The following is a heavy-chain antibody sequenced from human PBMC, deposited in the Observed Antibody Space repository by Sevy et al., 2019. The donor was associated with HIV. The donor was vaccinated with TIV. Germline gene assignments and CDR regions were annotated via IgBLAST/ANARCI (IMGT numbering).Heavy chain of an antibody. V-gene: IGHV3-11*01. CDR3: ARTVLGPYFDH. D-gene: IGHD2-8*02. CDR2: INSWGTTI. CDR1: EFTFSVDY. J-gene: IGHJ4*02. Sequence: GESLKISCAASEFTFSVDYMTWIRQAPGKGLELVSYINSWGTTIYYADSVKGRFTISRDNANNSLYLQMNSLRAEDTAVYYCARTVLGPYFDHWGQGTLVTVSS.